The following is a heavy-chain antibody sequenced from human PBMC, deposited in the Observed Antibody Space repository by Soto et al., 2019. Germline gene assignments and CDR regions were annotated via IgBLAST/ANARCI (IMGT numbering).Heavy chain of an antibody. V-gene: IGHV4-59*08. J-gene: IGHJ4*02. D-gene: IGHD4-17*01. CDR3: AKNYGGNVDY. CDR1: GGSISSYY. CDR2: IYYSGST. Sequence: PSETLSLTCTVSGGSISSYYWSWIRQPPGKGLEWIGYIYYSGSTNYNPSLKSRVTISVDTSKNQFSLKLSSVTAADTAVYYCAKNYGGNVDYWGQGTLVTVS.